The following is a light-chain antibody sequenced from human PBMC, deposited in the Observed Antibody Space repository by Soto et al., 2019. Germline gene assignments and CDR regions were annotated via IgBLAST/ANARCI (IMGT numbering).Light chain of an antibody. V-gene: IGKV1-5*03. CDR3: QQLNSTSLT. Sequence: DIQMTQSPSTLSASVGDGVTITCRASQSIGSWLAWYQQKPGKAPKLLIYKATNLQSGVPSRFSGSGSGTDFTLTISSLQPEDSATYYCQQLNSTSLTFGGGTKVEIK. CDR2: KAT. CDR1: QSIGSW. J-gene: IGKJ4*01.